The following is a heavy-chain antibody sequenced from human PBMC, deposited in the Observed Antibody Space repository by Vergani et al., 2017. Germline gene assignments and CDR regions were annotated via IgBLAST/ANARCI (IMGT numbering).Heavy chain of an antibody. J-gene: IGHJ5*02. D-gene: IGHD3-3*01. CDR1: GFTFSSYG. CDR2: ISYDGSNK. CDR3: VRGGRGDHGDFWSRLGP. Sequence: QVQLVESGGGVVQPGRSLRLSCAASGFTFSSYGMHWVRQAPGKGLEWVAVISYDGSNKYYADSVKGRFTISRDNSKNTLYLQMNSLRADDTAVYYCVRGGRGDHGDFWSRLGPWGQGTRVIVSS. V-gene: IGHV3-30*03.